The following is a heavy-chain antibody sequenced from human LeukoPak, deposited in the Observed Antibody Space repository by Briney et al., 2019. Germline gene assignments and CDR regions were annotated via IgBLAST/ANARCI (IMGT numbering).Heavy chain of an antibody. CDR2: MNPNSGNT. D-gene: IGHD6-6*01. V-gene: IGHV1-8*01. J-gene: IGHJ6*02. CDR1: GYTFTSYD. Sequence: GASVKVSCKASGYTFTSYDINWVRQATGQGLEWMGWMNPNSGNTGYAQKFQGRVTMTRNTSISTAYIELSSLRSEDTAVYYCARGSTIAARRAPLLDYYYYGMDVWGQGTTVTVSS. CDR3: ARGSTIAARRAPLLDYYYYGMDV.